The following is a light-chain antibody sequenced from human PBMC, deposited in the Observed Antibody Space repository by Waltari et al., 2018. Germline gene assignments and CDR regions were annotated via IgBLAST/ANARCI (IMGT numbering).Light chain of an antibody. CDR1: SSDVGGYNY. J-gene: IGLJ3*02. V-gene: IGLV2-23*02. CDR2: DVY. Sequence: QSALTQPASVSGSPGQSISIPCTATSSDVGGYNYVSWYQLHPGKAPKLLIYDVYKRPSGISSRFSGSKSGNTASLTISGLQDEDEAEYFCCSYAPTSTYVMFGGGTHLTVL. CDR3: CSYAPTSTYVM.